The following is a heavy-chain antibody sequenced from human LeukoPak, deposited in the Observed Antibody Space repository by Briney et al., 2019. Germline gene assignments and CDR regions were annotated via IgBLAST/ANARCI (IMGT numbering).Heavy chain of an antibody. CDR2: INHSGST. D-gene: IGHD4-17*01. Sequence: SETLSLTCAVYGGSFSGYYWSWIRQPPGKGLEWIGEINHSGSTNYNPSLKSRVTISVDTSKNQFSLKLSSVTAADTAVYYCARDGEYYGDYLNGMDVWGQGTTVTVSS. J-gene: IGHJ6*02. CDR3: ARDGEYYGDYLNGMDV. CDR1: GGSFSGYY. V-gene: IGHV4-34*01.